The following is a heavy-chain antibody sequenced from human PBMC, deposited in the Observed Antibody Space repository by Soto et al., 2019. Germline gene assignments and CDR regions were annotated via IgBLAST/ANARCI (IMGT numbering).Heavy chain of an antibody. CDR2: IYYSGST. J-gene: IGHJ5*02. CDR1: GGSISSYY. V-gene: IGHV4-59*01. D-gene: IGHD6-13*01. CDR3: ARTAALYSSSWYRESGFDP. Sequence: KTSETLSLTCTVSGGSISSYYWSWIRQPPGKGLEWIGYIYYSGSTNYNPSLKSRVTISVDTSKNQFSLKLSSVTAADTAVYYCARTAALYSSSWYRESGFDPWGQGTLVTVSS.